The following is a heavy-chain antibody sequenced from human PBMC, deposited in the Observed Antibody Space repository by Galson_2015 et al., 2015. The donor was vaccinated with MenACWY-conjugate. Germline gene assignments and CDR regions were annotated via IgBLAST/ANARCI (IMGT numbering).Heavy chain of an antibody. V-gene: IGHV1-2*06. J-gene: IGHJ4*02. D-gene: IGHD2/OR15-2a*01. Sequence: SVKVSCKASGYSFTGYYIHWVRQAPRQGLEWMGRINPNSGGTDYAQNFEGRVTLTRDTSFDTVYMDLSRLTVDDTAVYYCAREVLLYATTPFFFDYWGQGTLVAVSS. CDR2: INPNSGGT. CDR1: GYSFTGYY. CDR3: AREVLLYATTPFFFDY.